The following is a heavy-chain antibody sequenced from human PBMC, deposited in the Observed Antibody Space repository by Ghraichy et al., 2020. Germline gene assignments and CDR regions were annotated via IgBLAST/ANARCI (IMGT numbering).Heavy chain of an antibody. J-gene: IGHJ4*02. V-gene: IGHV3-23*01. CDR3: AWHSRWSDFDC. CDR2: ISGGADTT. Sequence: SCAASGFTFKDYAMSWVRQAPGKGLEWVSAISGGADTTYYADSVKGRFTISRDNSKKMLYLQMNSLRAEDTAVYYCAWHSRWSDFDCWGQGTLVTVSS. CDR1: GFTFKDYA. D-gene: IGHD4-23*01.